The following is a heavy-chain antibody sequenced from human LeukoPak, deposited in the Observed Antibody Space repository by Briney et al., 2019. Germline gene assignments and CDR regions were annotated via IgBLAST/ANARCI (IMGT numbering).Heavy chain of an antibody. CDR1: GGSFSDYF. V-gene: IGHV4-34*01. Sequence: PSETLSLTCAVYGGSFSDYFWSWIRQPPGKGLEWIGEINHSGSTNYNPSLKSRVTISVDTSKNQFSLKLSSVTAADTAVYYCARGLGEEVPAAPVYYMDVWGKGTTVTVSS. CDR3: ARGLGEEVPAAPVYYMDV. D-gene: IGHD2-2*01. CDR2: INHSGST. J-gene: IGHJ6*03.